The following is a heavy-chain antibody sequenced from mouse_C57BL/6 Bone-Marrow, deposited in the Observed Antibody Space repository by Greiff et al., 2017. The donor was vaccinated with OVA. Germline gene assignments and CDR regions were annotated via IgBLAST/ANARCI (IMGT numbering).Heavy chain of an antibody. CDR1: GFTFSDYY. CDR2: ISNGGGST. CDR3: ARHAPTGTDY. Sequence: DVKLEESGGGLVQPGGSLKLSCAASGFTFSDYYMYWVRQTPEKRLEWVAYISNGGGSTYYPDTVKGRFTISRDNAKNTLYLQMSRLKSEDTAMYYCARHAPTGTDYWGQGTTLTVSS. D-gene: IGHD4-1*01. V-gene: IGHV5-12*01. J-gene: IGHJ2*01.